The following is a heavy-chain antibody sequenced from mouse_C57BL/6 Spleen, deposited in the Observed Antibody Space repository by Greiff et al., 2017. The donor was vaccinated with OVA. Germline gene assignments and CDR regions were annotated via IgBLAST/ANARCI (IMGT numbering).Heavy chain of an antibody. CDR3: ARYKRPVVGAMDY. J-gene: IGHJ4*01. CDR2: IDPSDSYT. Sequence: QVQLQQPGAELVMPGASVKLSCKASGYTFTSYWMHWVKQRPGQGLEWIGEIDPSDSYTNYNQKFKGKSTLTVDKSSSTAYMQLSSLTSEDSAVYYCARYKRPVVGAMDYWGQGTSVTVSS. D-gene: IGHD1-1*01. V-gene: IGHV1-69*01. CDR1: GYTFTSYW.